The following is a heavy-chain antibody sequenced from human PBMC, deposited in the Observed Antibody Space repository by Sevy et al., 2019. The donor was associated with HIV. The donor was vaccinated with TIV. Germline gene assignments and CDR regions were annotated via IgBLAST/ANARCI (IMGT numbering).Heavy chain of an antibody. Sequence: GGSLRLSCVASGFTFSSYDMHWVRQATGKGLEWVSAISSAGDTYYPDSVKGRFTISRENAKNSLYLQMNNLRAGDTAVYYCARGGYYDSSAGGYYYYGMDVWGQGTTVTVSS. V-gene: IGHV3-13*01. J-gene: IGHJ6*02. CDR3: ARGGYYDSSAGGYYYYGMDV. CDR2: ISSAGDT. CDR1: GFTFSSYD. D-gene: IGHD3-22*01.